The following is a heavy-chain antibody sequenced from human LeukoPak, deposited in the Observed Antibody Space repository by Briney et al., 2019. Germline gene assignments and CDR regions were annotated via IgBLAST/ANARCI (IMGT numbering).Heavy chain of an antibody. CDR2: ISGSGGST. V-gene: IGHV3-23*01. CDR1: GFTFSGYA. Sequence: PGGSLRLSCAASGFTFSGYAMSWVRQAPGKGLEWVSAISGSGGSTYYADSVKGRFTISRDNSKNTLYLQMNSLRAEDTAVYYCAKGDIVLMVYAGALKQDYYMDVWGKGTTVTVSS. D-gene: IGHD2-8*01. J-gene: IGHJ6*03. CDR3: AKGDIVLMVYAGALKQDYYMDV.